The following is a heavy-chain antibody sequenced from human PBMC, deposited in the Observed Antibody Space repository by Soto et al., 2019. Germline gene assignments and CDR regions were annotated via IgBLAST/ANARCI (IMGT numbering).Heavy chain of an antibody. V-gene: IGHV1-69*13. J-gene: IGHJ6*01. CDR3: ARGHCSGGSCYPTYYYYGMDV. CDR2: IIPIFGTA. CDR1: GGTFSSYA. Sequence: SVKVSCKASGGTFSSYAISWVRQAPGQGLEWMGGIIPIFGTANYAQKFQGRVTITADESTSTAYMELSSLRSEDTAVYYCARGHCSGGSCYPTYYYYGMDVWG. D-gene: IGHD2-15*01.